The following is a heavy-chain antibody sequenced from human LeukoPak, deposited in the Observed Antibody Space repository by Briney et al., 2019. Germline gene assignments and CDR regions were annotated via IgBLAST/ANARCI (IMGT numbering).Heavy chain of an antibody. V-gene: IGHV3-11*01. J-gene: IGHJ3*02. Sequence: GGSLRLSCAASGFSFSDAYMSWIRQAPGQGREWLSYIKSSDTSTFYADSVKGRFTVSRDNATNSLYLQMNSLRAEDTAVYYCARRGNMSSHAFDIWGQGTVVTVSS. CDR2: IKSSDTST. CDR3: ARRGNMSSHAFDI. CDR1: GFSFSDAY. D-gene: IGHD2/OR15-2a*01.